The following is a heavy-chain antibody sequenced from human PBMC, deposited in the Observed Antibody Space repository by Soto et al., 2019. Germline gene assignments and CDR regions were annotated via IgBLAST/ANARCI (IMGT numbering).Heavy chain of an antibody. CDR2: INAGNGNT. CDR1: GYTFTSYA. D-gene: IGHD1-26*01. Sequence: SVKVSCKASGYTFTSYAMHWVRQAPGQRLEWMGWINAGNGNTKYSQKFQGRVTITRDTSASTAYMELSSLRSEDTAVYYCARDRDSGYNDGMDVWGQGTTVTVSS. V-gene: IGHV1-3*01. J-gene: IGHJ6*02. CDR3: ARDRDSGYNDGMDV.